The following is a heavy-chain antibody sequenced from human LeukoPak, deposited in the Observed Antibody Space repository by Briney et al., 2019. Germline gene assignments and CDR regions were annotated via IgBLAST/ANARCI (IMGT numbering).Heavy chain of an antibody. CDR2: ISSSSSYT. V-gene: IGHV3-11*06. CDR1: GFTFSDYY. D-gene: IGHD3-22*01. J-gene: IGHJ5*02. CDR3: ARDHHPGYHDSLGFDWLDP. Sequence: PGGSLRLSCVVSGFTFSDYYMSWIRQAPGKGLEWVSYISSSSSYTNYADSVKGRFTISRDNAKNSLYLQMSSLRAEDTAVYYCARDHHPGYHDSLGFDWLDPWGQGTLVSVSS.